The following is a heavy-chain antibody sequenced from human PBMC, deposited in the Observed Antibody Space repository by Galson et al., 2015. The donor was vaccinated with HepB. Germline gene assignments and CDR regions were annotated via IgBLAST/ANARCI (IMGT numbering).Heavy chain of an antibody. V-gene: IGHV3-33*01. CDR3: ARVAIFGVGGMDV. D-gene: IGHD3-3*01. Sequence: SLRLSCAASGFTFSSYGMHWVRQAPGKGLEWVAVIWYDGSNKYYADSVKGRFTISRDNSKNTLYLQMNSLRAEDTAVYYCARVAIFGVGGMDVWGQGTTVTVSS. CDR2: IWYDGSNK. CDR1: GFTFSSYG. J-gene: IGHJ6*02.